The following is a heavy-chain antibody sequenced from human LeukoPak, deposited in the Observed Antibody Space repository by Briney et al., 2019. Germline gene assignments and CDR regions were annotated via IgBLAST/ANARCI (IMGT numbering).Heavy chain of an antibody. J-gene: IGHJ4*02. Sequence: PGGSLRLSCAASGFTFSNAWMSWVRQAPGKGLEWVGFIRSKAYGGTTEYAASVKGRFTISRDDSKSIAYLQMNSLKTEDTAVYYCTRDSVTYYYDGFDYWGQGTLVTVSS. CDR3: TRDSVTYYYDGFDY. CDR1: GFTFSNAW. V-gene: IGHV3-49*04. CDR2: IRSKAYGGTT. D-gene: IGHD3-22*01.